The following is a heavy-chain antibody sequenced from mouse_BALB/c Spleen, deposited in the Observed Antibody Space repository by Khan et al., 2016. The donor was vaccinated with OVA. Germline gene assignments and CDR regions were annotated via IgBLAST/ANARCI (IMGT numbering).Heavy chain of an antibody. D-gene: IGHD3-1*01. J-gene: IGHJ3*01. Sequence: QVQLQQSGAELVRPGVSVKISCKGSGYTFTDYAMHWVKQSHAKSLEWIGVISTYYGDSNYNQKFKGKATMTVDKSSSTAYMELARLTSEDSAIYDWARWHAGVAYWGQGTLVTGS. CDR2: ISTYYGDS. CDR1: GYTFTDYA. CDR3: ARWHAGVAY. V-gene: IGHV1S137*01.